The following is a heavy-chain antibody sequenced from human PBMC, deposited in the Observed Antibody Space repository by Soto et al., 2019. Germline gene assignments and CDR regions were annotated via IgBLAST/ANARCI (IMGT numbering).Heavy chain of an antibody. CDR3: ARTYGDYGDWFDP. D-gene: IGHD4-17*01. CDR1: EFTFSSYS. V-gene: IGHV3-48*01. CDR2: ISSSSSTI. J-gene: IGHJ5*02. Sequence: EVQLVESGGGLVQPGGSLRLPCAASEFTFSSYSMNWVRQAPGKGLEWVSYISSSSSTIYYADSVKGRFTISRDNAKNSLYLQMNSLRAEDTAVYYCARTYGDYGDWFDPWGQGTLVTVSS.